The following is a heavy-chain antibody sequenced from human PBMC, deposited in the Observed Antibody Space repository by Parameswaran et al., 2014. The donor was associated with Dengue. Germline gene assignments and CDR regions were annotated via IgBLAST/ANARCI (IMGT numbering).Heavy chain of an antibody. CDR2: INSDGSST. CDR3: ARDRPPYGMDV. Sequence: VRQAPGKGLVWVSRINSDGSSTSYADSVKGRFTISRDNAKNTLYLQMNSLRAEDTAVYYCARDRPPYGMDVWGQGTTVTVSS. J-gene: IGHJ6*02. V-gene: IGHV3-74*01.